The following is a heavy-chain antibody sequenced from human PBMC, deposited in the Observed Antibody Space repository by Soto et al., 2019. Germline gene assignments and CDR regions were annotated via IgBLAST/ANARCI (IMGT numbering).Heavy chain of an antibody. Sequence: QVQLVESGGGVVQPGRSLRLSCAASGFTFSSYAMHWVRQAPGKGLGGVAVISYDGSNKYYADSVKGRFTISRDNSKNTLYLQMNSLRAEDTAVYYCASGTGTTTDYWGQGTLVTVSS. V-gene: IGHV3-30-3*01. CDR2: ISYDGSNK. J-gene: IGHJ4*02. CDR1: GFTFSSYA. D-gene: IGHD1-7*01. CDR3: ASGTGTTTDY.